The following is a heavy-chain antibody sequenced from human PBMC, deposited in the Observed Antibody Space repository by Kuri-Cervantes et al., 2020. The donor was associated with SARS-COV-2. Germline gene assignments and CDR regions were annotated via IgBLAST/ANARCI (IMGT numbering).Heavy chain of an antibody. CDR3: GRQASDWHIDY. V-gene: IGHV4-4*02. J-gene: IGHJ4*02. CDR2: IYFSGST. D-gene: IGHD3-9*01. CDR1: GGSISSSNW. Sequence: GSLRLSCAVSGGSISSSNWWSWVRQPPGKGLEWIGSIYFSGSTYYTPSLKSRVTISVDTSKNQFSLKLTSVTATDTAVYYCGRQASDWHIDYWGQGTLVTVSS.